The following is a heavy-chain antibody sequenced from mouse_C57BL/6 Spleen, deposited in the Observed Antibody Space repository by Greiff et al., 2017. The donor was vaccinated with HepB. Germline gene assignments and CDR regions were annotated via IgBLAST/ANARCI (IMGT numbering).Heavy chain of an antibody. CDR1: GYTFTDYA. V-gene: IGHV1-67*01. Sequence: VQLQQSGPELVRPGVSVKISCKGSGYTFTDYAMHWVKQSHAKSLEWIGVISTYYGDASYNQKFKDNATMTVDKSSSTAYMELARLTSEDSAVYYCARKGYYGSSWGTGTTVTVSS. J-gene: IGHJ1*03. D-gene: IGHD1-1*01. CDR3: ARKGYYGSS. CDR2: ISTYYGDA.